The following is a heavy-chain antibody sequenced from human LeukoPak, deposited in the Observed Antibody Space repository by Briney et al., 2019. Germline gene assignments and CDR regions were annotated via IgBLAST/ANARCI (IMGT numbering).Heavy chain of an antibody. CDR3: AKVNHYDFWSGYYLDY. V-gene: IGHV3-23*01. Sequence: GGSLRLSCGASGFTFSNYAMSWVRQAPGKGLEWVSAISGSGGSTYYADSVKGRFTISRDNSKNTLYLQMNSLRAEDTAVYYCAKVNHYDFWSGYYLDYWGQGTLVTVSS. J-gene: IGHJ4*02. D-gene: IGHD3-3*01. CDR1: GFTFSNYA. CDR2: ISGSGGST.